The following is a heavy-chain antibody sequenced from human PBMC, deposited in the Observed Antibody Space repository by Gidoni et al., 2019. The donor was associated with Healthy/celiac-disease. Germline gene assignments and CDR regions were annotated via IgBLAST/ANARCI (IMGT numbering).Heavy chain of an antibody. Sequence: EVQLLESGCGLLQPVGSLRPSCAASAFPFRSYAMSWVRQAPGKGLEWVSAISGSGGSTYYADSVKGRFTISRDNSKNTLYLQMNSLRAEDTAVYYCAKDRRGWSTYAFDIWGQGTMVTVSS. CDR1: AFPFRSYA. CDR3: AKDRRGWSTYAFDI. CDR2: ISGSGGST. V-gene: IGHV3-23*01. J-gene: IGHJ3*02. D-gene: IGHD6-19*01.